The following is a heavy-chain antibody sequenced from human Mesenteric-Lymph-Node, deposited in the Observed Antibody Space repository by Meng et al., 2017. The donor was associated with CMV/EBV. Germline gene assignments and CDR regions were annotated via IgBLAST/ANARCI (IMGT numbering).Heavy chain of an antibody. V-gene: IGHV1-69*02. CDR2: IIPILGIA. CDR3: ARGGIAARFYFDY. CDR1: GGTFSSYT. D-gene: IGHD6-6*01. J-gene: IGHJ4*02. Sequence: SVKVSCKASGGTFSSYTISWVRQAPGQGLEWMGRIIPILGIANYAQKFQGRVTITADKSTSTAYMELSSLRSEDTAVYYCARGGIAARFYFDYWGQGTLVTVSS.